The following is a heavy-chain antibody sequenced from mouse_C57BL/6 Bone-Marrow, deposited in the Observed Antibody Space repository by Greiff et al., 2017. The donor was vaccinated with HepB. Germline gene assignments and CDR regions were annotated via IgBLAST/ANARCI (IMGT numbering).Heavy chain of an antibody. CDR1: GYTFTSYW. J-gene: IGHJ4*01. CDR3: ARRSTTVVATKDMDY. Sequence: QVQLQQPGAELVKPGASVKMSCKASGYTFTSYWITWVKQRPGQGLEWIGDIYPGSGGTNYNGKFKSKATLTVAKSSSTAYMQLSSLTSEDSAVYYCARRSTTVVATKDMDYWGQGTSVTVSS. CDR2: IYPGSGGT. D-gene: IGHD1-1*01. V-gene: IGHV1-55*01.